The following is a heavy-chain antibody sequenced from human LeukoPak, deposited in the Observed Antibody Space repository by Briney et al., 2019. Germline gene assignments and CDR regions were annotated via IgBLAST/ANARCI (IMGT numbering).Heavy chain of an antibody. D-gene: IGHD6-19*01. Sequence: ASVNVSCKVSGYTLTELSMHWVRQAPGKGREWMGGFDPEDGETIYAQKFQGRVTMTEDTSTDTAYMELSSLRSEDTAVYYCATVMPYSSGWYFFYWGQGTLVTVSS. CDR3: ATVMPYSSGWYFFY. CDR2: FDPEDGET. V-gene: IGHV1-24*01. CDR1: GYTLTELS. J-gene: IGHJ4*02.